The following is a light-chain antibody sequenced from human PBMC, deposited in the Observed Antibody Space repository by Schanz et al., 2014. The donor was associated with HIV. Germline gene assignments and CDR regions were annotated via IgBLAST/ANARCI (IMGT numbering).Light chain of an antibody. Sequence: QSVLTQPPSASGTPGQRVTISCSGSTSNIGSNHVDWYQQLPGTAPRLLIQANNQRPSGVPDRFSGSKSGTSASLAISGLQSEDEADYYCSSYTSSSTKVFGGGTKLTVL. CDR3: SSYTSSSTKV. CDR1: TSNIGSNH. V-gene: IGLV1-44*01. CDR2: ANN. J-gene: IGLJ3*02.